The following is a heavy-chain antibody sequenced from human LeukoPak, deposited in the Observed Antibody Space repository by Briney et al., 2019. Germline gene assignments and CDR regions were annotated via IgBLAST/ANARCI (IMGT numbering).Heavy chain of an antibody. CDR3: ARDFYGSGENAFDI. J-gene: IGHJ3*02. V-gene: IGHV3-21*01. D-gene: IGHD3-10*01. CDR2: ISSSSSYI. Sequence: GGSLRLSCAASEFTFRDYAMNWVRQAPGKGLEWVSSISSSSSYIYYADSVKGRFTISRDNAKNSLYLQMNSLRAEDTAVYYCARDFYGSGENAFDIWGQGTMVTVSS. CDR1: EFTFRDYA.